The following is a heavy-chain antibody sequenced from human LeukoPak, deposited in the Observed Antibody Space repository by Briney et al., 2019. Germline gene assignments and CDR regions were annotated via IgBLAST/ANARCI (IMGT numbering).Heavy chain of an antibody. CDR3: AKPTPVLSAAMAGSEY. D-gene: IGHD2-2*01. V-gene: IGHV3-7*02. Sequence: PGGSLRLSCVASGFTFSNYWMTWVRQAPGKGLEWVANINEGGGDKYYVDSVRGRFTISRDNSKNTLYLQMNSLRPEDTAVYYCAKPTPVLSAAMAGSEYWGQGTLVTVSS. CDR2: INEGGGDK. CDR1: GFTFSNYW. J-gene: IGHJ4*02.